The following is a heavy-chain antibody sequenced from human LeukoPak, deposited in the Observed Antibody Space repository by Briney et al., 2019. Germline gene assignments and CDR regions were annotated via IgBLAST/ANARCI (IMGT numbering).Heavy chain of an antibody. V-gene: IGHV4-34*01. Sequence: PSETLSLTCAVYGGSFSGYYWSWIRQPPGKGLEWIGEINHSGSTNYNPSLKSRVTISVDTSKNQFSLKLSSVTAADTAVYYCARGGRWQAYYYYYHMDVWGKGTTVTVSS. CDR2: INHSGST. J-gene: IGHJ6*03. CDR1: GGSFSGYY. CDR3: ARGGRWQAYYYYYHMDV. D-gene: IGHD5-24*01.